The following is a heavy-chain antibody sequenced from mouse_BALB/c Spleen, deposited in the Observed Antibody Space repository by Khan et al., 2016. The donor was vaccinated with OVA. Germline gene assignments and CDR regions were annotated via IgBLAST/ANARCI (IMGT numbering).Heavy chain of an antibody. V-gene: IGHV3-2*02. CDR2: ISYSGST. CDR3: ARTARIKY. Sequence: VQLKESGPGLVKPSQSLSLTCTVTGYSITSGYGWNWIRQFPGNKLEWMGYISYSGSTNYNPSLKSRISITRDTSTNQFFLQLNAVTTEDTATYYWARTARIKYWGQGTTLTVSS. J-gene: IGHJ2*01. D-gene: IGHD1-2*01. CDR1: GYSITSGYG.